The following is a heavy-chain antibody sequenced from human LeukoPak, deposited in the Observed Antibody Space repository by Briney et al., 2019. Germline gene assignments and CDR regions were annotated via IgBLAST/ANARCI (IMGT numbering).Heavy chain of an antibody. CDR1: GFTFSNYE. Sequence: GGSLRLSCAASGFTFSNYEMNWVRQTPGKGLEWVANIKQDGSEKYYVDSVKGRFTISRDNAKNSLYLQMNSLRAEDTAVYYCAREGYCSGGSCYSETYMDVWGKGTTVTVSS. CDR2: IKQDGSEK. V-gene: IGHV3-7*01. D-gene: IGHD2-15*01. CDR3: AREGYCSGGSCYSETYMDV. J-gene: IGHJ6*03.